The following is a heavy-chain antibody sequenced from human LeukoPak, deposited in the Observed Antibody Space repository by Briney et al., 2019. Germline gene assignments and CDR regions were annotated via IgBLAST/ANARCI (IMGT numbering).Heavy chain of an antibody. J-gene: IGHJ4*02. CDR3: ANVDTAMVIIYYFDY. CDR2: ISGSGGST. V-gene: IGHV3-23*01. Sequence: PGGSLRLSCAASGFTFSSYAMSWVRQAPGKGLEWVSAISGSGGSTYYADSVKGRFTISRDNSKNTLYLQMNSLRAEDTAVYYCANVDTAMVIIYYFDYWGQGTLVTVSS. D-gene: IGHD5-18*01. CDR1: GFTFSSYA.